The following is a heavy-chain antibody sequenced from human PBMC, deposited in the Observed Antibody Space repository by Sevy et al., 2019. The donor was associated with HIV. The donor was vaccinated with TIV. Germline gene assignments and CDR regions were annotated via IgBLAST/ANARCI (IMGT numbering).Heavy chain of an antibody. J-gene: IGHJ6*02. Sequence: GGSLRLSCAASGFTLSSYDIHWVRQATGKGLEWVSVIRTAGDTHYPDSVKGRLTISRENAKNSLYLQMNSLRAGDTAVYYCAREVPGSLYGMDVWGQRTTVTVSS. D-gene: IGHD3-10*01. CDR2: IRTAGDT. CDR3: AREVPGSLYGMDV. V-gene: IGHV3-13*01. CDR1: GFTLSSYD.